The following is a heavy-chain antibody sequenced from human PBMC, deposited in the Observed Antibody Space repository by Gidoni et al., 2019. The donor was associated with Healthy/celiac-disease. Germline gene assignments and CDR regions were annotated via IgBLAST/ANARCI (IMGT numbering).Heavy chain of an antibody. CDR2: IYWNDDK. CDR1: GFSLSTSGVG. D-gene: IGHD6-6*01. V-gene: IGHV2-5*01. CDR3: AHTPYYYSSSDYWFDP. J-gene: IGHJ5*02. Sequence: QITLKESGPTLVKPTQTLTLTCTFSGFSLSTSGVGVGWIRQPPGKALEWLALIYWNDDKRYSPSLKSRLTITKDTSKNQVVLTMTNMDPVDTATYYCAHTPYYYSSSDYWFDPWGQGTLVTVSS.